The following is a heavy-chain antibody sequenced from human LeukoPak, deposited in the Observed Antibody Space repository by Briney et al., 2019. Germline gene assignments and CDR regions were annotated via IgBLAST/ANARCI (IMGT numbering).Heavy chain of an antibody. CDR3: ARVSPIIVVVPAANIGFDP. CDR1: GGSINSESYY. CDR2: IYTSGST. Sequence: KTSQTLSLTCTVAGGSINSESYYWSWIRQPAGKGLEWIGRIYTSGSTNYNPSLKSRVTISVDTSKNQFSLKLSSVTAADTAVYYCARVSPIIVVVPAANIGFDPWGQGTLVTVSS. V-gene: IGHV4-61*02. J-gene: IGHJ5*02. D-gene: IGHD2-2*01.